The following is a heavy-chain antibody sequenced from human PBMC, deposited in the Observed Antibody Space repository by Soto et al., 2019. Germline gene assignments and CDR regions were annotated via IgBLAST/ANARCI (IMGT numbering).Heavy chain of an antibody. CDR1: GFTFSTYD. CDR2: INRASIYI. Sequence: GGSLRLSCVASGFTFSTYDMNWVRQAPGKGLEWVSSINRASIYIYYADSVRGRFTISRDNAKNSLYLQMDSLRVEDTAVYYCARRTVTTYHYFDYWGQGTLVTVS. J-gene: IGHJ4*02. CDR3: ARRTVTTYHYFDY. D-gene: IGHD4-17*01. V-gene: IGHV3-21*01.